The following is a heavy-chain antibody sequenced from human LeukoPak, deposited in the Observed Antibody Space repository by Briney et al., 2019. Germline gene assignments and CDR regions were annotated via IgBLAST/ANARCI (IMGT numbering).Heavy chain of an antibody. CDR1: GFSASSNY. CDR3: ARAGTTGSSLFDY. V-gene: IGHV3-53*04. CDR2: IYSDDRT. Sequence: GGSLRLSCAVSGFSASSNYMSWVRQAPGKGLEWVSVIYSDDRTYYADSVKGRFTISRHTSKKTLYLQMNSLRAEDTAVYYCARAGTTGSSLFDYWGQGTLVTVSP. D-gene: IGHD1-1*01. J-gene: IGHJ4*02.